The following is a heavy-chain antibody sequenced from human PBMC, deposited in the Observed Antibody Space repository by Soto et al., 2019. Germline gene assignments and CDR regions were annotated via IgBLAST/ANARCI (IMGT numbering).Heavy chain of an antibody. Sequence: SLRLSCAASGFSFSRHGMHWVRQAPGKGLEWAAIISYDGRNKYYADSVKGRFTISRDNSKNTLYLEMNSLRPDDTAVYYCAKIEAAAGIPQDNYYFAVDVWGQGTTVTVSS. CDR1: GFSFSRHG. CDR2: ISYDGRNK. CDR3: AKIEAAAGIPQDNYYFAVDV. V-gene: IGHV3-30*18. D-gene: IGHD6-13*01. J-gene: IGHJ6*02.